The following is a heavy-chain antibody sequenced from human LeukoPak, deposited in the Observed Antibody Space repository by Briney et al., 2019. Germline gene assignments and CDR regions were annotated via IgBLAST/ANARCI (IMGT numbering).Heavy chain of an antibody. CDR3: ARIKVDYYYYMDV. CDR1: GDSVSSYY. Sequence: PSETLSLTCTVSGDSVSSYYWSWIRQPAGKGLEWIGLIYTSGTTKYNSYFKSRVTISVDKSKNQFSLKLRSVTAADTAVCYCARIKVDYYYYMDVWGKGTTVTVSS. J-gene: IGHJ6*03. CDR2: IYTSGTT. V-gene: IGHV4-4*07.